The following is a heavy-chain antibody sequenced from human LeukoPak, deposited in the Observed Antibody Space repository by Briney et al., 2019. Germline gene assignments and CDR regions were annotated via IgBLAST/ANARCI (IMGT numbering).Heavy chain of an antibody. V-gene: IGHV1-69*05. CDR3: ARDPMSSSWHTF. CDR1: GGTFSSYA. J-gene: IGHJ4*02. CDR2: IIPIFGTA. Sequence: SVKVSCKASGGTFSSYAISWVRQAPGQGLEWMGGIIPIFGTANYAQKFQGRVTITTDESTSTAYMELSSLRSEDTAVYYCARDPMSSSWHTFWGQGTLVTVSS. D-gene: IGHD6-13*01.